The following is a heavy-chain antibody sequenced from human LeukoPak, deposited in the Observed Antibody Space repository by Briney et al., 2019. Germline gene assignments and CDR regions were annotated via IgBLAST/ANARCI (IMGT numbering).Heavy chain of an antibody. J-gene: IGHJ4*02. V-gene: IGHV3-23*01. CDR3: AKWGDYDVLTGYYDSDY. CDR2: VSGHDTST. D-gene: IGHD3-9*01. Sequence: GASLRLYCAASGFTFSNYAMSWVRQAPGKGLEWASAVSGHDTSTYYTDSVKGRFTISRDNSKNTLYLQMNSLSAEDTAIYYCAKWGDYDVLTGYYDSDYWGQGTLVTVSS. CDR1: GFTFSNYA.